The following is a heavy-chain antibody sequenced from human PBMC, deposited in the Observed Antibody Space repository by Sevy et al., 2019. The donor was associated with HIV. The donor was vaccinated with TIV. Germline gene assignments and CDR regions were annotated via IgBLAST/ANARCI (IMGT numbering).Heavy chain of an antibody. CDR3: ARDYSNSWYGMDV. D-gene: IGHD4-4*01. J-gene: IGHJ6*02. V-gene: IGHV3-21*01. CDR2: ISRFINYI. Sequence: GGSLRLSCAASGFTFSTYTMNWVRQAPGKGLEWVSSISRFINYIYYADSVRGRFTISRDNAKNSVYLQMNSLRAEDTAVYYCARDYSNSWYGMDVWGQGTTVTVSS. CDR1: GFTFSTYT.